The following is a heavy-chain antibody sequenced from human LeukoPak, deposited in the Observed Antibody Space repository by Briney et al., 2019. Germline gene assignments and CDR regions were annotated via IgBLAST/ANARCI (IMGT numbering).Heavy chain of an antibody. D-gene: IGHD6-13*01. CDR1: GFTFSSYV. CDR2: IRYDGSNK. Sequence: GGSLRLSCAASGFTFSSYVMHWVRQAPGKGLEWVAFIRYDGSNKYYADSVKGRFTISRDNSKNTLYLQMNSLRAEDTAVYYCAKDTEQQLVYYYMDVWGKGTTVTVSS. V-gene: IGHV3-30*02. CDR3: AKDTEQQLVYYYMDV. J-gene: IGHJ6*03.